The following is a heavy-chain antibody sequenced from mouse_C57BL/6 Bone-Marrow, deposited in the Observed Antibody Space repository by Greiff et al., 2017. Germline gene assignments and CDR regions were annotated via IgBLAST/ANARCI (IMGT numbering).Heavy chain of an antibody. CDR3: VRSGYGSSYAMDY. CDR2: INPNNGGT. V-gene: IGHV1-18*01. J-gene: IGHJ4*01. CDR1: GYTFTDYN. D-gene: IGHD1-1*01. Sequence: VQLQQSGPELVKPGASVKIPCKASGYTFTDYNMDWVKQSHGKSLEWIGDINPNNGGTIYNQKFKGKATLTVDKSSSTAYMELRSLTSEDTAVYYCVRSGYGSSYAMDYWGQGTSVTVSS.